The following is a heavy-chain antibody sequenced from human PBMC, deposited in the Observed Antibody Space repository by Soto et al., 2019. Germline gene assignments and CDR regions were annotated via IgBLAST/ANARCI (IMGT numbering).Heavy chain of an antibody. CDR3: ARRAETNGWNGFGADKYYFDF. D-gene: IGHD1-1*01. V-gene: IGHV1-2*02. Sequence: ASVKVSCKAPGYTFTGYYRHWVRQATGKGLEWMGWSNPNTGSSDYAQKFQGRVTVTSDTSINTVQMELNSLRSEDTAVYYCARRAETNGWNGFGADKYYFDFWGQGTLVTV. CDR2: SNPNTGSS. CDR1: GYTFTGYY. J-gene: IGHJ4*02.